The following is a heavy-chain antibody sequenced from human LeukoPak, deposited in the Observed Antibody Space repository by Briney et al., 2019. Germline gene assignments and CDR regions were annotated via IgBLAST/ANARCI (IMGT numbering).Heavy chain of an antibody. CDR1: GFTVSSNY. CDR2: IYSGGST. Sequence: GGSLRLSCAVSGFTVSSNYMSWVRQAPGKGLEWDSVIYSGGSTYYADSVKGRFTISRDNSRNTLYLQMNSLRAEDTAVYYCAREYYYGTSGPYYFDYWGQGTLVAVSS. D-gene: IGHD3-22*01. CDR3: AREYYYGTSGPYYFDY. J-gene: IGHJ4*02. V-gene: IGHV3-66*01.